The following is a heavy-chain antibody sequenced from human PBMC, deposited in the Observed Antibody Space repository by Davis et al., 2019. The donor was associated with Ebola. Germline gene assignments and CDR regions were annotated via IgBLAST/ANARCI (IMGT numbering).Heavy chain of an antibody. CDR1: AGSTSSYY. CDR2: IYYSGST. J-gene: IGHJ5*02. Sequence: SETLSLTCTVSAGSTSSYYWSWIRQPPGKGLEWIGYIYYSGSTNYNPSLKSRVTISVDTSKNQFSLKLSSVTAADTAVYYCARHLYEFWSGYYLGPPAGWFDPWGQGTLVTVSS. D-gene: IGHD3-3*01. CDR3: ARHLYEFWSGYYLGPPAGWFDP. V-gene: IGHV4-59*08.